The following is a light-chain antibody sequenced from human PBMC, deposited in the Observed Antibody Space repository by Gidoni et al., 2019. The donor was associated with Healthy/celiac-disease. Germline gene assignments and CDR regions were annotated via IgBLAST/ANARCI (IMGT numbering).Light chain of an antibody. CDR2: DVS. V-gene: IGLV2-14*01. J-gene: IGLJ1*01. CDR3: SSYTSSSTYV. Sequence: HSALTQPASVSGSPVPSSTISCTGTSSDVGGYNYVSWYQQHPGKAPKLMSYDVSKRPSGVSNRVSGSKSGNTASLTISGLQAEDEADYYCSSYTSSSTYVFGTGTKVTVL. CDR1: SSDVGGYNY.